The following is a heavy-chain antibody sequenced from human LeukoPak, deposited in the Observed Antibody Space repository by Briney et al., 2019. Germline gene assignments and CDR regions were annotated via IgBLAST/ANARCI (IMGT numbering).Heavy chain of an antibody. V-gene: IGHV3-64*01. Sequence: PGGSLRLSCAASGFTFSSYAMHWVRQAPGKGLEYVSAISSNGGSTYYANSVKGRFTISRDNSKNTLYLQMGSLRAEDTAVYYCARGAYYDAETPPRFDPWGQGTLVTVSS. D-gene: IGHD3-3*01. CDR1: GFTFSSYA. CDR2: ISSNGGST. J-gene: IGHJ5*02. CDR3: ARGAYYDAETPPRFDP.